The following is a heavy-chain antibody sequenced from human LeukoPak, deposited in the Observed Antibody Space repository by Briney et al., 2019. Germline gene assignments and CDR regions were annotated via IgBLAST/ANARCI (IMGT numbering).Heavy chain of an antibody. J-gene: IGHJ4*02. CDR3: AKDERLSIDY. V-gene: IGHV3-30*02. D-gene: IGHD2-21*02. CDR1: GFSFGSNI. CDR2: IRYDGSNK. Sequence: PGGSLRLSCAASGFSFGSNIMHWVRQAPGKGLEWVAFIRYDGSNKYYADSVKGRFTISRDNSKNTLYLQMNSLRAEDTAVYYCAKDERLSIDYWGQGTLVTVSS.